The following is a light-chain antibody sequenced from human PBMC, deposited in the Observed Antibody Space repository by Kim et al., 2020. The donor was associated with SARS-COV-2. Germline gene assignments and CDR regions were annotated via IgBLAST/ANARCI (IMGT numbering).Light chain of an antibody. V-gene: IGKV1-5*03. CDR3: QQYNSYWT. J-gene: IGKJ1*01. CDR2: KAS. CDR1: QSISSW. Sequence: SASVGDRVTITCRASQSISSWLAWYQQKPGKAPKLLIYKASSLESGVPLRFSGSGSGTEFTLTISSLQPDDFATYYCQQYNSYWTFGQGTKVEIK.